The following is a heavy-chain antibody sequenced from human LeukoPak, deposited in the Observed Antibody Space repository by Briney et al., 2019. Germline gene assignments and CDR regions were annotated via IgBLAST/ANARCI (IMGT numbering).Heavy chain of an antibody. CDR3: AGGRWLQRGGFDY. V-gene: IGHV4-59*01. CDR1: GGSISTYY. CDR2: IYYSGST. J-gene: IGHJ4*02. Sequence: ETLSLTCTVSGGSISTYYWNWIRQPPGKGLEWIGYIYYSGSTNYNPSLKSRVTISVDTSKNQFSLKLSSVTAADTAVYYCAGGRWLQRGGFDYWGQGTLVTVSS. D-gene: IGHD5-24*01.